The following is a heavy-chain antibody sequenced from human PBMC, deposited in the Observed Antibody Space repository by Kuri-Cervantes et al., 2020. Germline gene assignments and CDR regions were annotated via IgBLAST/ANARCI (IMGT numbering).Heavy chain of an antibody. V-gene: IGHV3-33*01. Sequence: GGSLRLSCAASGFTFSSYGMHWVRQAPGKGLEWVAVIWYDGSNKYYADSVKGRFTISRDNSKNTLYLQMNSLRAEDTAVYYCARVHHDYACQECSGYGMDVWGQGTTVTVSS. CDR2: IWYDGSNK. CDR1: GFTFSSYG. J-gene: IGHJ6*02. D-gene: IGHD4-17*01. CDR3: ARVHHDYACQECSGYGMDV.